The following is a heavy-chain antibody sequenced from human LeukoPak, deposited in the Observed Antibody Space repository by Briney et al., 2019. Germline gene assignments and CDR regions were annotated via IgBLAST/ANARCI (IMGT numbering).Heavy chain of an antibody. D-gene: IGHD3-22*01. CDR2: IYYSGST. V-gene: IGHV4-30-4*01. J-gene: IGHJ4*02. CDR1: GGSISSGDYY. CDR3: ARGGGWGMIVDEDYFDY. Sequence: SQTLSLTCTVSGGSISSGDYYWRWIRQPPGTGLEWIGYIYYSGSTYYNPSLKSRVTISVDTSKNQFSLKLSSVTAADTAVYYCARGGGWGMIVDEDYFDYWGQGTLVTVSS.